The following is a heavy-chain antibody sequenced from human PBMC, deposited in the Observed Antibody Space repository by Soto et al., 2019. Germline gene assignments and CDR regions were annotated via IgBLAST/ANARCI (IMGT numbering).Heavy chain of an antibody. V-gene: IGHV5-10-1*01. D-gene: IGHD3-22*01. CDR1: GDSFAGYW. CDR3: ARQIYDSDTGPNFQYYFDS. J-gene: IGHJ4*02. CDR2: IDPSDSQT. Sequence: PGESLRIYCRGSGDSFAGYWITWVRQKPGKGLEWMGRIDPSDSQTYYSPSFRGHVTISATKSITTVFLQWSSLRASDTAMYYCARQIYDSDTGPNFQYYFDSWGQGTPVTVSS.